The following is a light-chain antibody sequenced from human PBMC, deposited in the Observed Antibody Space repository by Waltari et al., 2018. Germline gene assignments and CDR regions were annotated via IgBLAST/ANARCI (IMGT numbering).Light chain of an antibody. V-gene: IGLV1-44*01. CDR1: SSNIGTNT. Sequence: QSVLTQPPSASGTPGQRVTISCSGSSSNIGTNTVNWYQQVPGAAPKLLIYGNNQRHSGVPDRFSGSKSGTSASLAISGLQSEDEADYYCATWDDYLRGVFGGGTKLTVL. J-gene: IGLJ3*02. CDR2: GNN. CDR3: ATWDDYLRGV.